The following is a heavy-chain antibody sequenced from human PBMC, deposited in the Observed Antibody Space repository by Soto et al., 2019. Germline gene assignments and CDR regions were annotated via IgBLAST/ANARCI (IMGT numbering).Heavy chain of an antibody. J-gene: IGHJ6*02. CDR1: GYTFTGYY. CDR3: ASAGSPGSSYYYYYYGMDV. V-gene: IGHV1-2*02. CDR2: INPNSGGT. D-gene: IGHD3-10*01. Sequence: ASVKVSCKASGYTFTGYYMHWVRQAPGQGLEWMGWINPNSGGTNYAQKFQGRVTMTRDTSISTAYMELSRLRSDDTAVYYCASAGSPGSSYYYYYYGMDVWGQGTTVTVSS.